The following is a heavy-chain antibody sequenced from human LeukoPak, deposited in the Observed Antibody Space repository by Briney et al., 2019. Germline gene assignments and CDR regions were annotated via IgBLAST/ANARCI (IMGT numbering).Heavy chain of an antibody. V-gene: IGHV3-21*01. D-gene: IGHD4-23*01. CDR2: ISSSSSYI. J-gene: IGHJ4*02. CDR1: GFTFSSYS. CDR3: ARSSTVVTQVDY. Sequence: GGSLRLSCAASGFTFSSYSMNWVRQAPGKGLEWVSSISSSSSYIYYADSVKGRFTISRDNAKNSLYLQMNSLRAEDTAVYYCARSSTVVTQVDYWGQGTLVTVSS.